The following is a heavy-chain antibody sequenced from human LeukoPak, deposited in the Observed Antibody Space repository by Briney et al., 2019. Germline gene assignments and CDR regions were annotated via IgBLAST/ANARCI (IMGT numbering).Heavy chain of an antibody. J-gene: IGHJ4*02. CDR1: GFTFSSYG. Sequence: PGGSLRLSCAASGFTFSSYGMHWVRQAPGKGLEWVGFIRYDGSNKYYADSVKGRFTISRDNSKNTLYLQMNSLRAEDTAVYYCAKTSVAASVFDYWGQGTLVTVSS. V-gene: IGHV3-30*02. CDR2: IRYDGSNK. CDR3: AKTSVAASVFDY. D-gene: IGHD2-15*01.